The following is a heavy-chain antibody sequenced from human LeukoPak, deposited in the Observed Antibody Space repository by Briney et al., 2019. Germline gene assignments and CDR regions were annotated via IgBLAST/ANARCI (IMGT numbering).Heavy chain of an antibody. V-gene: IGHV1-69*13. D-gene: IGHD3-10*01. CDR2: IIPIFGTA. CDR3: AGGGHYYYYMDV. CDR1: GGTFSSYA. Sequence: SVKVSCKASGGTFSSYAISWVRQAPGQGLEWMGGIIPIFGTANYAQKFQGRVTITADESTSTAYMELSSLRSEDTAVYYCAGGGHYYYYMDVWGKGTTVTISS. J-gene: IGHJ6*03.